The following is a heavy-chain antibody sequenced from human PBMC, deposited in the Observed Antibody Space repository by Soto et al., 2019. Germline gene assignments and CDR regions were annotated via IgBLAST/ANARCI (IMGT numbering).Heavy chain of an antibody. J-gene: IGHJ3*02. CDR1: GYTFTSYD. V-gene: IGHV1-8*01. CDR2: MNPNSGNT. Sequence: ASVKVSCKASGYTFTSYDINWVRQATGQGLEWMGWMNPNSGNTGYAQQFQGRVTMTRNTAIRTAYMELRSLRSEDTAVYYCASYLRHIVGVTATYDAFDNGGQGTMVTVS. CDR3: ASYLRHIVGVTATYDAFDN. D-gene: IGHD2-21*02.